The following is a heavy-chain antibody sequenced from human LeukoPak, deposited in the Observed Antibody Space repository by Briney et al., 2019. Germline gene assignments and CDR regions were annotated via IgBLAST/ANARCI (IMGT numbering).Heavy chain of an antibody. CDR3: ARGIRRDDYNSGAFDI. V-gene: IGHV4-34*01. CDR1: VGSFSGYY. Sequence: PSETLSLTCAVYVGSFSGYYWSWIRQPPGKGLEWIGEINHSGSTNYNPSLKSRVTISVDTSKNQFSLKLSSVTAADTAVYYCARGIRRDDYNSGAFDIWGQGTMVTVSS. D-gene: IGHD5-24*01. CDR2: INHSGST. J-gene: IGHJ3*02.